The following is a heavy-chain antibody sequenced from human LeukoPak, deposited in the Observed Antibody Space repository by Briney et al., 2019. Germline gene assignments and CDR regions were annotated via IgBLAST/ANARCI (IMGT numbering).Heavy chain of an antibody. J-gene: IGHJ6*02. D-gene: IGHD4-17*01. V-gene: IGHV5-51*01. CDR2: IYPGDSDT. CDR3: ARHWDYGDYVGYYYGMDV. Sequence: GESLKISCKVSGYIFTSDWIGWVRQVPGKGLEWMGLIYPGDSDTKYSPPFQGQVTISADKSISTAYLQWSSLKASDTAMYFCARHWDYGDYVGYYYGMDVWGQGTTVTVSS. CDR1: GYIFTSDW.